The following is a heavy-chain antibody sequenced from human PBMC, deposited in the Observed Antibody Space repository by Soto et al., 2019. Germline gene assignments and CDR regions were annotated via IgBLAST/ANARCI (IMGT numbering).Heavy chain of an antibody. D-gene: IGHD1-26*01. V-gene: IGHV1-2*02. J-gene: IGHJ4*02. CDR3: GRGRSGELVIFY. Sequence: QVQLVQSGAELKKPGASVKVSCKGSGYTFTGYYIHWVRQTPGQGPEWMGEISPQTGGTKYAQKDQGRVTMTRDTSITTVYMELSNLSPDDTAVYYCGRGRSGELVIFYWGQGTLVTVSS. CDR1: GYTFTGYY. CDR2: ISPQTGGT.